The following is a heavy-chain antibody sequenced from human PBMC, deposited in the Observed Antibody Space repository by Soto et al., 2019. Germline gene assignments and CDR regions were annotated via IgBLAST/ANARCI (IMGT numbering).Heavy chain of an antibody. D-gene: IGHD2-15*01. Sequence: EVQLLESGGDLIQPGGSLRLSCAASGFIFSNYAMSWVRQAPGKELEWVATFSGGRDTTFNADSVKGRFTISRDNSRNTVSLQMNSLVAGNTAVYYCAKASLGTCSGVRCDYFDSWGQGTLVTVYS. CDR2: FSGGRDTT. J-gene: IGHJ4*02. V-gene: IGHV3-23*01. CDR3: AKASLGTCSGVRCDYFDS. CDR1: GFIFSNYA.